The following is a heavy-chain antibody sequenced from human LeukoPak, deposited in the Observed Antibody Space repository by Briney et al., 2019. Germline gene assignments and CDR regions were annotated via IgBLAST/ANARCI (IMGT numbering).Heavy chain of an antibody. CDR1: GFTFSSYS. V-gene: IGHV3-48*04. J-gene: IGHJ4*02. CDR3: ARSPMVRGAPFDY. Sequence: PGGSLRLSCAASGFTFSSYSMNWVRQAPGKGLEWVSYISTSSSTIYYADSVKGRFTISRDNAKNSLYLQMNSLGAEDTAVYYCARSPMVRGAPFDYWGQGTLVTVSS. D-gene: IGHD3-10*01. CDR2: ISTSSSTI.